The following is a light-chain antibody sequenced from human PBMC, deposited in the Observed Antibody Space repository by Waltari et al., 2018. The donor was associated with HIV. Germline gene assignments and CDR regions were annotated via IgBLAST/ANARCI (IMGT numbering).Light chain of an antibody. J-gene: IGLJ3*02. CDR3: QSSDIRLHGLWV. CDR2: ANS. Sequence: QSLLTQPPSVSATPGQRITISCTGNNSNIGAGHDVHWYRQLPGTAPRLLIFANSNRPSGVPDRISGSKSTASASLAITGLQAEDEGYYYCQSSDIRLHGLWVFGGGTKVTVL. CDR1: NSNIGAGHD. V-gene: IGLV1-40*01.